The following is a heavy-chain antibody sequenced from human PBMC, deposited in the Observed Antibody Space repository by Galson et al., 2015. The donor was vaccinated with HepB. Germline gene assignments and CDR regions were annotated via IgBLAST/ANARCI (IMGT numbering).Heavy chain of an antibody. D-gene: IGHD6-13*01. CDR3: ARFPHSSSWDDSYYYMDV. V-gene: IGHV1-8*01. CDR2: MDPNSGNT. CDR1: GFSLSTYD. Sequence: SVKVSCKASGFSLSTYDIIWVRQATGQGLEWLGWMDPNSGNTGYAQKFQGRITMTRNTSISTAYMELRSLRSEDTAVYYCARFPHSSSWDDSYYYMDVWGKGTTTPSP. J-gene: IGHJ6*03.